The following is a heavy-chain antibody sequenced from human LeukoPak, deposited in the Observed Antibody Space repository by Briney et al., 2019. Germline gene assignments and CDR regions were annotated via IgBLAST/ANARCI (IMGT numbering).Heavy chain of an antibody. J-gene: IGHJ4*02. CDR2: IYYSGST. Sequence: SETLSLTCTVSGGSISSGGYYWSWIRQHPGKGLEWIGHIYYSGSTYYNPSLKSRVTISVDTSKNQFSLKLSSVTAADTAVYYCARGVRRDYYDSSGYYFPLHFDYWGQGTLVTVSS. D-gene: IGHD3-22*01. CDR3: ARGVRRDYYDSSGYYFPLHFDY. V-gene: IGHV4-31*03. CDR1: GGSISSGGYY.